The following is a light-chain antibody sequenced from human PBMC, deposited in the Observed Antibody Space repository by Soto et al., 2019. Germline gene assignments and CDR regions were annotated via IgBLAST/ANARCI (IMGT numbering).Light chain of an antibody. V-gene: IGKV1-5*01. CDR3: QQYYSYPFT. CDR2: EFS. Sequence: DIQMTQSPSTLSASVGDRVTITCRARQSINAWLAWYQQKPVKAPKLLIYEFSTLYSGVPSRFSGSGSGTDFTLTISCLQSEDFATYYCQQYYSYPFTFGPGTKVDIK. CDR1: QSINAW. J-gene: IGKJ3*01.